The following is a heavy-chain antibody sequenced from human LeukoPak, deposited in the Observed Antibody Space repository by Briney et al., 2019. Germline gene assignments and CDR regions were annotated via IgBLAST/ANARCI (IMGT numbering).Heavy chain of an antibody. J-gene: IGHJ4*02. D-gene: IGHD3-22*01. Sequence: SETLSLTCTVSGYSISSGYYWGWIRQPPGKGLEWIGSIYHSGSTYYNPSLKSRVTISVDTSKNQFSLKLSSVTAADTAVYYCARDLGYYDSSGVFDYWGQGTLVTVSS. CDR2: IYHSGST. V-gene: IGHV4-38-2*02. CDR3: ARDLGYYDSSGVFDY. CDR1: GYSISSGYY.